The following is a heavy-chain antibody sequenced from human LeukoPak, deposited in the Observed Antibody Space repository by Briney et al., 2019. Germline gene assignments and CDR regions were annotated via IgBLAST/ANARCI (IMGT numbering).Heavy chain of an antibody. V-gene: IGHV3-23*01. Sequence: GGSLRLSCAASGFTFSSYAMSWVRRAPGKGLEWVSAISGGGGSTYYADSVKGRFTISRDNSKNTLYLQMNSLRAEDTAVYYCAKCYYYDSSGYCFGYYWGQGTLVTVSS. CDR3: AKCYYYDSSGYCFGYY. J-gene: IGHJ4*02. D-gene: IGHD3-22*01. CDR1: GFTFSSYA. CDR2: ISGGGGST.